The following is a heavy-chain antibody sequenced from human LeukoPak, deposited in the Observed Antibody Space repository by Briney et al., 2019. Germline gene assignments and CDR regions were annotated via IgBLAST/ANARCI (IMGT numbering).Heavy chain of an antibody. V-gene: IGHV3-30-3*01. D-gene: IGHD3-10*01. Sequence: PGGSLRLSCAASGFIFSTYAMHWVRQAPGKGLKWAAVISYDGSNKYYADSVKGRFTISRDNSKNTLYLQMNSLRAEDTAVYYCARAGVTMVRGVISWFDPWGQGTLVTVSS. CDR2: ISYDGSNK. CDR1: GFIFSTYA. J-gene: IGHJ5*02. CDR3: ARAGVTMVRGVISWFDP.